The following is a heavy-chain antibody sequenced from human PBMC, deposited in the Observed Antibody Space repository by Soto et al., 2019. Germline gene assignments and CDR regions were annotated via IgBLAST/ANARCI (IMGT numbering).Heavy chain of an antibody. CDR3: ARDRGGYERIDY. CDR2: IYYSGST. D-gene: IGHD5-12*01. CDR1: GGSISSYDSY. J-gene: IGHJ4*02. V-gene: IGHV4-30-4*01. Sequence: QVQLQESGPGLVKPSQTLSLTCTVSGGSISSYDSYWSWIRQPPGKGLEWIGYIYYSGSTYYNPSLKSRVTISVDTSKNQFSLKLNSVTAADTDVYYCARDRGGYERIDYWGKGTLVTVSS.